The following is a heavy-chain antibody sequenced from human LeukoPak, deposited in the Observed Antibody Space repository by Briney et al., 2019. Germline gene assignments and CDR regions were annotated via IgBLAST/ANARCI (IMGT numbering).Heavy chain of an antibody. CDR3: AREGEYDILTGYSKGAFDI. V-gene: IGHV3-23*01. CDR2: ISGSGANT. D-gene: IGHD3-9*01. CDR1: GFTFSSYA. J-gene: IGHJ3*02. Sequence: GGSLRLSCAASGFTFSSYAMSWVRQAPGKGLEWVSAISGSGANTYYADSVKGRFTISRDNSKNTLYLQMNSLRAEDTAVYICAREGEYDILTGYSKGAFDIWGQGTMVTVSS.